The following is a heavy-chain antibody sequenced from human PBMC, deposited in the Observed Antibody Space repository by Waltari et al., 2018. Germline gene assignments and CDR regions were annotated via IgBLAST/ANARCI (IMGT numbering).Heavy chain of an antibody. Sequence: QVQLVQSGAEVKKPGSSVTVSCKASGGTFSSYAISWVRQAPGQGLEWMGGIIPIFGIANYAQKFQGRVTITTDESTSTAYMELSSLRSEDTAVYYCARRVGDCSGGSCFRWFDPWGQGTLVTVSS. CDR2: IIPIFGIA. J-gene: IGHJ5*02. CDR1: GGTFSSYA. V-gene: IGHV1-69*05. D-gene: IGHD2-15*01. CDR3: ARRVGDCSGGSCFRWFDP.